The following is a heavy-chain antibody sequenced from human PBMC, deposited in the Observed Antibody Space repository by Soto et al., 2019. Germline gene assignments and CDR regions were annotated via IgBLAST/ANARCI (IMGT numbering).Heavy chain of an antibody. CDR3: ARGGYDWDS. CDR2: FYYSGST. Sequence: QVQLQESGPGLVKPSETLSLTCTVSGGSISGYYWRWIRQPPGKSLEWIGYFYYSGSTNYNPSLKSRVTISVDTSKNQFSLRLTSVTAADTAVYYCARGGYDWDSWGQGTLVTVSS. J-gene: IGHJ4*02. V-gene: IGHV4-59*01. D-gene: IGHD3-16*01. CDR1: GGSISGYY.